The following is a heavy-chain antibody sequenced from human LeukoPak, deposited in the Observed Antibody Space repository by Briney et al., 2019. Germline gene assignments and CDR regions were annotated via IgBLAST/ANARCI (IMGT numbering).Heavy chain of an antibody. V-gene: IGHV3-23*01. CDR1: GFTFSSYA. CDR3: AKEARGYCSTSTCYYFDY. J-gene: IGHJ4*02. CDR2: ISGRGAGT. D-gene: IGHD2-2*01. Sequence: GGSLRLSCAASGFTFSSYAMSWVRQAPGKGLEWVSAISGRGAGTYYADSVKGRFIISRDNSRDTLDLQMDSLRAEDTAVYYCAKEARGYCSTSTCYYFDYWGQGTLVTVSS.